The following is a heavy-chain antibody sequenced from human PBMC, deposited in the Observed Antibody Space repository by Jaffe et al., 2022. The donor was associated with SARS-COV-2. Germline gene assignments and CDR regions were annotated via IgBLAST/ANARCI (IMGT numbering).Heavy chain of an antibody. V-gene: IGHV4-59*01. CDR2: IYYSGST. CDR3: ARGGSSDYAVRGWFDP. D-gene: IGHD4-17*01. J-gene: IGHJ5*02. Sequence: QVQLQESGPGLVKPSETLSLTCTVSGGSISSYYWSWIRQPPGKGLEWIGYIYYSGSTNYNPSLKSRVTISVDTSKNQFSLKLSSVTAADTAVYYCARGGSSDYAVRGWFDPWGQGTLVTVSS. CDR1: GGSISSYY.